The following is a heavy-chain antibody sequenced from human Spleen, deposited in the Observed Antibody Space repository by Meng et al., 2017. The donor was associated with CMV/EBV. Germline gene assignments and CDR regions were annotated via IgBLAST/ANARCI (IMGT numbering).Heavy chain of an antibody. V-gene: IGHV3-7*01. J-gene: IGHJ4*02. Sequence: GESLKISCAASGFTFSKYWMSWVRQAPGKGLEWVANIREDGSEKYYVDSVKGRFTISRDNTKNSLYLQMNSLRAEDTAVYYCSRQIDYWGQGTVVTVSS. CDR2: IREDGSEK. CDR3: SRQIDY. CDR1: GFTFSKYW.